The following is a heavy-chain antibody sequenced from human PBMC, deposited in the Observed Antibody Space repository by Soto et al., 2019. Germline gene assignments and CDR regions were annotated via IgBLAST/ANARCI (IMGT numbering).Heavy chain of an antibody. Sequence: SETLSLTCTVSGGSISSYYWSWIRQPPGKGLEWIGYIYYSGSTNYNPSLKSRVTISVDTSKNQFSLKLSSVTAADTAVYYCARGRSGYRYGMDVWGQGTTVT. CDR2: IYYSGST. CDR1: GGSISSYY. V-gene: IGHV4-59*01. D-gene: IGHD3-3*01. CDR3: ARGRSGYRYGMDV. J-gene: IGHJ6*02.